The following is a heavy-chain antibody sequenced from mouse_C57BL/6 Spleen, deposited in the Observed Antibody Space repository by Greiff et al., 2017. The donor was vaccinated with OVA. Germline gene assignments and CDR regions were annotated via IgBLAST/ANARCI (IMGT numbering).Heavy chain of an antibody. Sequence: VQLQQPGAELVKPGASVKLSCKASGYTFTSYWMHWVKQRPGRGLEWIGRIDPNSGGTKYNEKYKSKATLKVDKRSSTAYMQLSSLQTEASAVYNCARGNSAWFAYWGQGTLVTVSA. D-gene: IGHD6-1*01. CDR1: GYTFTSYW. J-gene: IGHJ3*01. V-gene: IGHV1-72*01. CDR2: IDPNSGGT. CDR3: ARGNSAWFAY.